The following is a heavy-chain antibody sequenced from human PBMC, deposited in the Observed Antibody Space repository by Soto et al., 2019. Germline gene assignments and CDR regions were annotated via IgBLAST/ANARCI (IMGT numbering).Heavy chain of an antibody. CDR2: INAGNGNT. CDR3: ARDAGATLKYYYYYMDV. Sequence: GASVKVSCKASGYTFTSYAMHWVRQAPGQRLEWMGWINAGNGNTKYSQKFQGRVTITRDTSASTAYMELSSLRSEDTAVYYCARDAGATLKYYYYYMDVWGKGTTVTVSS. V-gene: IGHV1-3*01. D-gene: IGHD1-26*01. CDR1: GYTFTSYA. J-gene: IGHJ6*03.